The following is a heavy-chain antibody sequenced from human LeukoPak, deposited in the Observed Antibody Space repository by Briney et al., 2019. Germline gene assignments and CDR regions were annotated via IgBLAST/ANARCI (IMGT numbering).Heavy chain of an antibody. CDR2: ISSTGII. CDR1: GFAFSDYY. D-gene: IGHD6-19*01. Sequence: GGSLRLSCAASGFAFSDYYMSWIRQAPGKGLECGSYISSTGIIYYSDSVQGLFTISRDNAKNSLYLQMNSLRAEDTAVYYCTRGGRIAVAGSYYFDYWGQGTLVTVSS. V-gene: IGHV3-11*04. CDR3: TRGGRIAVAGSYYFDY. J-gene: IGHJ4*02.